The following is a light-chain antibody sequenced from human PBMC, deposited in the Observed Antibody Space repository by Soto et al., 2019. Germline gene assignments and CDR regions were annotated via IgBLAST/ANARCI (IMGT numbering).Light chain of an antibody. J-gene: IGLJ1*01. Sequence: QSVLTQPASVSGSPGQSITISCTGSNSDIGNYNIVSWYQQHPDKAPQLIIYEVTKRPSGVSNRFSGSKSGNTASLTISGLQAEDEGDYHCCSYAGSNVFDFGTGTKVTVL. CDR1: NSDIGNYNI. V-gene: IGLV2-23*02. CDR2: EVT. CDR3: CSYAGSNVFD.